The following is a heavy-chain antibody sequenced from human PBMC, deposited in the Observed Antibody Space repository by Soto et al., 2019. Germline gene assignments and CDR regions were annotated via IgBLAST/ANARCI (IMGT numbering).Heavy chain of an antibody. CDR3: AKNWNWGSLVH. V-gene: IGHV4-4*02. J-gene: IGHJ4*02. CDR2: IYHSGST. CDR1: GGSISSSNW. Sequence: PSETLSLTCAVSGGSISSSNWWSWVRQPPGKGLEWIGEIYHSGSTNYNPSLKSRVTISVDTPKNQFSLKLSSVIAADTAVYYCAKNWNWGSLVHWGQGTLVTVSS. D-gene: IGHD7-27*01.